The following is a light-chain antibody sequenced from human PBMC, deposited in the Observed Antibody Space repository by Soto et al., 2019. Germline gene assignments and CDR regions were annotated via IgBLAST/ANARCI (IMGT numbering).Light chain of an antibody. CDR1: QSISSN. Sequence: IVLTQSPATLSVSPGESATLSCRASQSISSNLAWYQQKPGQSPRLLIYGASSRATGVPVRFSGSGPGVAFTLTISGLQSEDFAVYHCQQYNQWPGTFGQGTKVDIK. V-gene: IGKV3-15*01. CDR2: GAS. J-gene: IGKJ1*01. CDR3: QQYNQWPGT.